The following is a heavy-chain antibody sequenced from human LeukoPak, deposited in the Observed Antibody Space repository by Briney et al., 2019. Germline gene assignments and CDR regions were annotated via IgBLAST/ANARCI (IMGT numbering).Heavy chain of an antibody. CDR1: GFTFSSYW. D-gene: IGHD5-12*01. CDR3: ARTGYSGYEPDAFDI. Sequence: GGSLRLSCAASGFTFSSYWMSWVRQAPGKGLEWVANIKQDGSEKYYVDSVKGRFTISRDNAKNSLYLQVNSLRAEDTAVYYCARTGYSGYEPDAFDIWGQGTMVTVSS. J-gene: IGHJ3*02. V-gene: IGHV3-7*01. CDR2: IKQDGSEK.